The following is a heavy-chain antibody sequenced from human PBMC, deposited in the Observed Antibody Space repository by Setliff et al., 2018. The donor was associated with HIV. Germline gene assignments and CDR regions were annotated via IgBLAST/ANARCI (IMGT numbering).Heavy chain of an antibody. CDR2: INEDGSEK. CDR3: ARGPGTGHYFDY. CDR1: GFMFNKNY. D-gene: IGHD1-1*01. Sequence: LRLSCTASGFMFNKNYMSWVRQAPGKGLEWVANINEDGSEKYYVDSVKGRFTISRDNAENSLSLQMNSLRGEDTAVYYCARGPGTGHYFDYWGLGALVTVSS. V-gene: IGHV3-7*03. J-gene: IGHJ4*02.